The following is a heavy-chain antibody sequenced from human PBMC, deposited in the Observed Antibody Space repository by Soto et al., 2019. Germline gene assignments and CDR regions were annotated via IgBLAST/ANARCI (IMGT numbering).Heavy chain of an antibody. CDR3: ASSDLGLGLFDF. V-gene: IGHV4-59*01. Sequence: TSETLSLTCTVSGAPISRYYWSWIRQPPGKGLEWIGHIYYSGSTNYNPSLMSRVTLSVDTSKNQFSLKLTSVTAADTAVYYCASSDLGLGLFDFWGHGTLVTVS. CDR2: IYYSGST. CDR1: GAPISRYY. J-gene: IGHJ4*01.